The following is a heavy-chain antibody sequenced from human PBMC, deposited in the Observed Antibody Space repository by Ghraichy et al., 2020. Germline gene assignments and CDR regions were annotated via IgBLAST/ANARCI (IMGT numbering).Heavy chain of an antibody. CDR2: FDPEDGET. V-gene: IGHV1-24*01. Sequence: ASVKVSCKVSGYTLTELSMHWVRQAPGKGLEWMGGFDPEDGETIYAQKFQGRVTMTEDTSTDTAYMELSSLRSEDTAVYYCATSGLTGWYSGFDYWGQGTLVTVSS. J-gene: IGHJ4*02. D-gene: IGHD6-19*01. CDR1: GYTLTELS. CDR3: ATSGLTGWYSGFDY.